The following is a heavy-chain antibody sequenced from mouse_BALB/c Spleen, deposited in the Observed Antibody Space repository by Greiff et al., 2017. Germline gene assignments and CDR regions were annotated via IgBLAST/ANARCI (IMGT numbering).Heavy chain of an antibody. Sequence: EVKLQESGAELVKPGASVKLSCTASGFNIKDTYMHWVKQRPEQGLEWIGRIDPANGNTKYDPKFQGKATITADTSSNTAYLQLSSLTSEDTAVYYCAPLYYGNYFYAMDYWGQGTSVTVSS. D-gene: IGHD2-1*01. CDR3: APLYYGNYFYAMDY. CDR1: GFNIKDTY. J-gene: IGHJ4*01. V-gene: IGHV14-3*02. CDR2: IDPANGNT.